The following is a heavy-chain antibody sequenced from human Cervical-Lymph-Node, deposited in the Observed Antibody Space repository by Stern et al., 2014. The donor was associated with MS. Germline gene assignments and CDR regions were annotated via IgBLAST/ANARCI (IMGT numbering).Heavy chain of an antibody. CDR1: GGSFSDET. Sequence: QLVQSGAEVKKPGSSVKVSCQASGGSFSDETISWVRQAPGQGLEWMGGILLLVNTASYARKSQDRVSITADKSPKTVFLEVTRLTSEDSAVYYCARDSPIFPRPLEEQLDYWGQGTLVTVSS. V-gene: IGHV1-69*06. J-gene: IGHJ4*02. D-gene: IGHD1/OR15-1a*01. CDR2: ILLLVNTA. CDR3: ARDSPIFPRPLEEQLDY.